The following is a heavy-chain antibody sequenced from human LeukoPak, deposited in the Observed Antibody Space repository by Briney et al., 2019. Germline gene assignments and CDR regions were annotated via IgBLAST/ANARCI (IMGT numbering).Heavy chain of an antibody. J-gene: IGHJ3*02. CDR3: TRDIPRGVVPAAPDVAFDI. CDR1: GGSISSGSYF. Sequence: SETLSLTCTVPGGSISSGSYFWSWIRQSAGRGLEWIGRIDSSGNTNYNPSLKSRVIMSVDTSKNQFSLKLSSVTAADTAVYYCTRDIPRGVVPAAPDVAFDIWGQGTMVTVSS. V-gene: IGHV4-61*02. D-gene: IGHD2-2*01. CDR2: IDSSGNT.